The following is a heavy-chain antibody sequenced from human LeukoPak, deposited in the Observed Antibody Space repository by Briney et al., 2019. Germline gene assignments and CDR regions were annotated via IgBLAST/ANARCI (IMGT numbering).Heavy chain of an antibody. CDR1: GFTFSSYS. V-gene: IGHV3-21*01. CDR2: ISSSSSYI. D-gene: IGHD1-26*01. Sequence: GGSLRLSCAASGFTFSSYSMNWVRRAPGKGLEWVSSISSSSSYIYYADSVKGRFTISRDNAKNSLYLQMNSLRAEDTAVYYCARMGVGATRNHDAFDIWGQGTMVTVSS. CDR3: ARMGVGATRNHDAFDI. J-gene: IGHJ3*02.